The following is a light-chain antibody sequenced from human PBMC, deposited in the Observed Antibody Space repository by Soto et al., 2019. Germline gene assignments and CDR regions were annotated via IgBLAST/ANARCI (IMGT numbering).Light chain of an antibody. CDR3: QQYSTYPLT. J-gene: IGKJ5*01. V-gene: IGKV1-9*01. Sequence: DIQITRSGSTLSSFVLDIFTITCLASQGITNYLAWYQHKPGKAPNLLIFAASSLQSGVPSRFTGSGSGTEFTLTISSLQSDDFATYYCQQYSTYPLTFRPGTRPEIK. CDR1: QGITNY. CDR2: AAS.